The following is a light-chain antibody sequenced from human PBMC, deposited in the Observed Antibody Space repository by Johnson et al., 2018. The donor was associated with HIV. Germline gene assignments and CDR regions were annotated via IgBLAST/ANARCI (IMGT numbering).Light chain of an antibody. CDR3: GTWDTSLGAQYV. Sequence: SVLTQPPSVSAAPGQKVTISCSGTSSNIRNNYVSWYQQLPGTAPKLLIYENNKRPSGIPARFSDSQSGTSATLAITGLQTGDEADYYCGTWDTSLGAQYVFGSGTKVTVL. V-gene: IGLV1-51*02. CDR2: ENN. CDR1: SSNIRNNY. J-gene: IGLJ1*01.